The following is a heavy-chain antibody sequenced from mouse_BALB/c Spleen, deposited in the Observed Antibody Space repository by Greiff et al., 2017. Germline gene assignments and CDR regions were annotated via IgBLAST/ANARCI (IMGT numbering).Heavy chain of an antibody. D-gene: IGHD4-1*01. CDR3: ASCGANWDYFDY. J-gene: IGHJ2*01. Sequence: EVQLQQSGAELVKPGASVKLSCTASGFNIKDTYMHWVKQRPEQGLEWIGRIDPANGNTKYDPKFQGKATITADTSSNTAYLQLSSLTSEDTAVYYCASCGANWDYFDYWGQGTTLTVSS. CDR2: IDPANGNT. CDR1: GFNIKDTY. V-gene: IGHV14-3*02.